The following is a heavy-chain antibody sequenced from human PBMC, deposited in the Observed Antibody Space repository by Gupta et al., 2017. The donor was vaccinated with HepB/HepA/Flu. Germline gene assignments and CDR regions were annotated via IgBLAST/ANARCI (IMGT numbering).Heavy chain of an antibody. CDR1: GYTFTSYD. V-gene: IGHV1-8*01. CDR3: ARLRGYSYGLHRWFDP. Sequence: QVQLVQSGAEVKKPGASVKVSCKASGYTFTSYDINWVRQATGQGLEWMGWMNPNSGNTGYAQKFQGRVTMTRNTSISTADMELSSLRSEEKAVYYCARLRGYSYGLHRWFDPWGQGTLVTVSS. CDR2: MNPNSGNT. J-gene: IGHJ5*02. D-gene: IGHD5-18*01.